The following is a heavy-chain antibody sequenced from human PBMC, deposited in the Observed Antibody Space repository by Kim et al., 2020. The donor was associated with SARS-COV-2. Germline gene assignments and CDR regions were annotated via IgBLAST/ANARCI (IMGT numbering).Heavy chain of an antibody. D-gene: IGHD4-17*01. CDR3: ARADYGDNYYYYYGMGV. Sequence: GGSLRLSCAASGFTFSSYDMHWVRQPTGKGLEWVSAIGTAGDTYYPGSVKGRFTISRENAKNSLYLQMNSLRAGDTAVYYCARADYGDNYYYYYGMGVWGQGTTVTVSS. J-gene: IGHJ6*02. V-gene: IGHV3-13*01. CDR1: GFTFSSYD. CDR2: IGTAGDT.